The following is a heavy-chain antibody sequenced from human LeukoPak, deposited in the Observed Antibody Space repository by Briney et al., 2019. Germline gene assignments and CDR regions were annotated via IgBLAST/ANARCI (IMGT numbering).Heavy chain of an antibody. CDR3: ARDLTMARGAPIDY. Sequence: GGSLRLSCAASGFTFSSYWMSWVRQAPGKGLEWVANIKQDGSEKYYVDSVKGRFTISRDNAKNSLYLQMNSLRAEDTAVYYCARDLTMARGAPIDYWGQGTLVTVSS. J-gene: IGHJ4*02. CDR2: IKQDGSEK. D-gene: IGHD3-10*01. CDR1: GFTFSSYW. V-gene: IGHV3-7*01.